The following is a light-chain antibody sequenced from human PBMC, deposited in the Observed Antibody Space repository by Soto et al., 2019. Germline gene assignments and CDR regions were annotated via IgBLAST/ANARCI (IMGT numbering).Light chain of an antibody. CDR3: AAWDDSLNGLL. Sequence: QSVLIQPPSASGTPGQRVTISCSGSSSNIGSNAVNWYQQLPGMAPKLVIYSDDQRPSGVPDRFSGSKSGTSASLAISGLQSEDEADYYCAAWDDSLNGLLFGGGTKLTVL. V-gene: IGLV1-44*01. J-gene: IGLJ2*01. CDR2: SDD. CDR1: SSNIGSNA.